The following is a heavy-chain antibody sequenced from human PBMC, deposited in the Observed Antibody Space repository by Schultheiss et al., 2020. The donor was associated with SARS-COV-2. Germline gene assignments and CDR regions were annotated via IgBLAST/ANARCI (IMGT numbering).Heavy chain of an antibody. CDR2: MNPNSGNT. J-gene: IGHJ5*02. CDR3: AREPLNDSSGWYKWFDP. V-gene: IGHV1-8*01. Sequence: ASVKVSCQASRYTFTSYDINWVRQATGQGLEWMGWMNPNSGNTGYAQKFQGRVTITADKSTSTAYMELSSLRSEDTAVYYCAREPLNDSSGWYKWFDPWGQGTLVTVSS. D-gene: IGHD6-19*01. CDR1: RYTFTSYD.